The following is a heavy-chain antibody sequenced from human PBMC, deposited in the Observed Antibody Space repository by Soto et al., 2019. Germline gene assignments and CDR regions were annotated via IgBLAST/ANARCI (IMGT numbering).Heavy chain of an antibody. J-gene: IGHJ4*02. CDR2: INHSGST. CDR1: GGSFSGYY. D-gene: IGHD3-22*01. CDR3: ARQTYYYDSSGYYLSPFDY. V-gene: IGHV4-34*01. Sequence: SETLSLTCAVYGGSFSGYYWSWIRQPPGKGLEWIGEINHSGSTNYNPSLKSRVTISVDTSKNQFSLKLSSVTAADTAVYYCARQTYYYDSSGYYLSPFDYWGQGTLVTV.